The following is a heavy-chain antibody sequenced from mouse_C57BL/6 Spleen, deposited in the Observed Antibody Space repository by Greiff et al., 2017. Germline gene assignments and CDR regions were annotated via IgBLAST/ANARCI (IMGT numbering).Heavy chain of an antibody. Sequence: VQRVESGAELARPGASVKLSCKASGYTFTSYGISWVKQRTGQGLEWIGEIYPRSGNTYYNEKFKGKATLTADKSSSTAYMELRSLTSEDSAVYFCARCGYSTFAYWGQGTLVTVSA. V-gene: IGHV1-81*01. D-gene: IGHD2-5*01. J-gene: IGHJ3*01. CDR3: ARCGYSTFAY. CDR2: IYPRSGNT. CDR1: GYTFTSYG.